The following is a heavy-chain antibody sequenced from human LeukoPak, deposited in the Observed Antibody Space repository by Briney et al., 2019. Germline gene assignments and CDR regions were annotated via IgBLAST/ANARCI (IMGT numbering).Heavy chain of an antibody. D-gene: IGHD6-13*01. CDR3: ARDFKNGAAAGTRYYYYGMDV. J-gene: IGHJ6*02. Sequence: ASVKVSCKASGYTFTSYYMHWVRQAPGQGLEWMGIINPSGGSTSYAQKFQGRVTMTRDTSTSTVYMELSSLRSEDTAVYYCARDFKNGAAAGTRYYYYGMDVWGQGTTVTVSS. CDR2: INPSGGST. CDR1: GYTFTSYY. V-gene: IGHV1-46*01.